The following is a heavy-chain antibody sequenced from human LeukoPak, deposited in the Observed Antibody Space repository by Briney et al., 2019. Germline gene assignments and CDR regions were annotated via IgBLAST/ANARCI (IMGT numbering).Heavy chain of an antibody. Sequence: SQTLSLTCTVSGGSISSGGYYWSWIRQHPGKGLEWIGYIYYSRSTYYNPSLKSRVTISVDTSKNQFSLKLSSVTAADTAVYYCAREERGSSWFIDYWGQGTLVTVSS. CDR3: AREERGSSWFIDY. CDR1: GGSISSGGYY. V-gene: IGHV4-31*03. CDR2: IYYSRST. D-gene: IGHD6-13*01. J-gene: IGHJ4*02.